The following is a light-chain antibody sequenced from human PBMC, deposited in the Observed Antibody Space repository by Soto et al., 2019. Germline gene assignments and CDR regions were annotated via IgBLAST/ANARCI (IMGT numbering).Light chain of an antibody. V-gene: IGKV4-1*01. CDR1: RSVSYKSNNKNH. Sequence: IVMTQSPDSLAVSLGQRATMNCKCSRSVSYKSNNKNHLAWYQQKPGQPPQLIIYWASTRESGFPERFSGSGSGTDFTHTISSLEAEDVAFYWCQQYFDVPFTFGGGTKVDIK. CDR2: WAS. CDR3: QQYFDVPFT. J-gene: IGKJ4*01.